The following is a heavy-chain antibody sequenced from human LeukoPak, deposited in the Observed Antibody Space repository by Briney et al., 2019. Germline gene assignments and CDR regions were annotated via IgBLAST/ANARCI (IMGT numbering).Heavy chain of an antibody. J-gene: IGHJ5*02. CDR2: ISGSGGST. Sequence: PGGSLRLSCAASRFTFSSYAMSWVRQAPGKGLEWVSAISGSGGSTYYADSVKGRFTISRDNSKNTLYLQMNSLRAEDTAVYYCAKDPTSLTIRLNWFDPWGQGTLVTVSS. CDR1: RFTFSSYA. V-gene: IGHV3-23*01. CDR3: AKDPTSLTIRLNWFDP. D-gene: IGHD3-3*01.